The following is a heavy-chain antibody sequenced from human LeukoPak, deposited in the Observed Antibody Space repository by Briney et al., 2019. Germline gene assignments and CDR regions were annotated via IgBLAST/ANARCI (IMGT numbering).Heavy chain of an antibody. CDR3: ARDGDFYYFDY. V-gene: IGHV4-38-2*02. CDR2: IYHSGST. CDR1: GYSISSGNY. Sequence: PSETLSLTCTVSGYSISSGNYWGWIRQPPGKGPEWIGSIYHSGSTYYNPSLKSRVSISVDTSKNQFSLRLSSVTAADTAAYYCARDGDFYYFDYWGQGTLVTVSS. J-gene: IGHJ4*02.